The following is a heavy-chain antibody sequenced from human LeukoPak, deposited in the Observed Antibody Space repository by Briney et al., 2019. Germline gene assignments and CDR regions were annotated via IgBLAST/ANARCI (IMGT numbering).Heavy chain of an antibody. J-gene: IGHJ6*02. V-gene: IGHV3-23*01. CDR1: GFTFSSYA. CDR3: ASAEVIQYGMDV. CDR2: ISGSGGST. D-gene: IGHD3-16*02. Sequence: GGSLRLSCAASGFTFSSYAMSWVRQAPGKGLEWVSAISGSGGSTYYADSVNGGFTISRGNAKNTLFLQMNTLRAEDTAVYYCASAEVIQYGMDVWGQGTTVTVSS.